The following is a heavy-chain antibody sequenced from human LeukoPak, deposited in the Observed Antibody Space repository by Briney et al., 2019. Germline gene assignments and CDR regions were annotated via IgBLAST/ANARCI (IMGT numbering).Heavy chain of an antibody. CDR1: GFTFSSYA. J-gene: IGHJ4*02. CDR2: ISYDGSNK. V-gene: IGHV3-30*04. Sequence: GGSLRLSCAASGFTFSSYAMHWVRQAPGKGLEWVAVISYDGSNKYYADSVKGRFTISRDNSKNTLYLQMNSLRAEDTAVYYCARDGPYYDILTATGTSYFDYWGQRTLVTVSS. CDR3: ARDGPYYDILTATGTSYFDY. D-gene: IGHD3-9*01.